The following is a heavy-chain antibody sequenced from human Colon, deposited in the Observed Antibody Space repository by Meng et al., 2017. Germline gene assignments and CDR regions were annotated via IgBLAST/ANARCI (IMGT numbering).Heavy chain of an antibody. CDR2: ISNNGGST. D-gene: IGHD6-13*01. CDR3: ARNGIVAAVFNWFDS. V-gene: IGHV3-64*01. Sequence: EVQLVEAGGGLVQPGGSLRLSCAASGFIFSSYGMNWVRQAPGKGLEYVSGISNNGGSTYYAKSVKGRFTISRDNSKNTLYLQMGSLRAEDTAVCYCARNGIVAAVFNWFDSWGQGTLVTVSS. CDR1: GFIFSSYG. J-gene: IGHJ5*01.